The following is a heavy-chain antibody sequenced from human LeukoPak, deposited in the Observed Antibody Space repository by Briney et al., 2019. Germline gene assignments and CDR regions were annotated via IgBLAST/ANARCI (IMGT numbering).Heavy chain of an antibody. J-gene: IGHJ4*02. Sequence: GRSLRLSCAASGFTFSSYGMHWVRQAPGKGLEWVANIRQDGSEKYYEDSVKGRFTISRDNAKNSLYLQMNSLRAEDTALYYCARDSDYGDYVWGDYWGQGTLVTVSS. CDR3: ARDSDYGDYVWGDY. CDR2: IRQDGSEK. D-gene: IGHD4-17*01. CDR1: GFTFSSYG. V-gene: IGHV3-7*04.